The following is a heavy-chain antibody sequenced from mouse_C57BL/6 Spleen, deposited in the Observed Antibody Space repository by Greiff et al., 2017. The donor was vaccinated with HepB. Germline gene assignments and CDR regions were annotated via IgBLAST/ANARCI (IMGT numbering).Heavy chain of an antibody. Sequence: EVQLQQSGTVLARPGASVKMSCKTSGYTFTSYWMHWVKQRPGQGLEWIGAIYPGNSDTSYNQKFKGKAKLTAVTSASTAYRELSSLTNEDSAVYYCTRNPNWDRGDYFDYWGQGTTLTVSS. CDR2: IYPGNSDT. CDR1: GYTFTSYW. V-gene: IGHV1-5*01. J-gene: IGHJ2*01. CDR3: TRNPNWDRGDYFDY. D-gene: IGHD4-1*02.